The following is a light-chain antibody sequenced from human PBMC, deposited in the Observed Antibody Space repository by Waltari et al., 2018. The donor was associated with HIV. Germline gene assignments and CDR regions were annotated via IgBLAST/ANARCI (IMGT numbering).Light chain of an antibody. CDR3: CSYGGSTDVV. V-gene: IGLV2-23*01. CDR1: SSDVGSYKL. Sequence: QSALTQPASVSGSPGQSITISCTGPSSDVGSYKLVSWYQQSAGKSPKLMIYEGSKRPVGVSTPFSGSKSGCPASLSISGLQAEDEADYYCCSYGGSTDVVFGGGTKMTVL. J-gene: IGLJ2*01. CDR2: EGS.